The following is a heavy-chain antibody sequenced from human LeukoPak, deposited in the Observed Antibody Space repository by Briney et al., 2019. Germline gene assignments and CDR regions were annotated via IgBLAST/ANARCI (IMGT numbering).Heavy chain of an antibody. D-gene: IGHD2-2*01. CDR1: GYTFTGYY. CDR3: ARGGGYCSSTSCSWFDP. J-gene: IGHJ5*02. CDR2: INPNSGGT. Sequence: ASVKVSCKASGYTFTGYYMHWVRQAPGQGLEWMGWINPNSGGTNYAQKFQGRVTMTRDTSISTAYMELSRLRPDDTAVYYCARGGGYCSSTSCSWFDPWGQGTLVTVSS. V-gene: IGHV1-2*02.